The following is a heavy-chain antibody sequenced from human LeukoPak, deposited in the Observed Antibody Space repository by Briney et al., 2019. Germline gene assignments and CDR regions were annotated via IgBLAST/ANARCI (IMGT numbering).Heavy chain of an antibody. CDR1: GGSFSGYY. Sequence: SGTLSLTCAVYGGSFSGYYWSWIRQPPGKGLEWIGEINHSGSTNYNPSLKSRVTISVDTSKNRFSLKLSSVTAADTAVYYCARVPFIAVADHAFDIWGQGTMVTVSS. CDR3: ARVPFIAVADHAFDI. J-gene: IGHJ3*02. D-gene: IGHD6-19*01. V-gene: IGHV4-34*01. CDR2: INHSGST.